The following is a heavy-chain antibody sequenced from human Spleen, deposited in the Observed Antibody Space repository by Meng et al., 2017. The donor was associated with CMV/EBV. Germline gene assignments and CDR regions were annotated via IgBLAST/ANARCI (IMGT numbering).Heavy chain of an antibody. J-gene: IGHJ4*02. CDR2: IFYTRDT. CDR1: GGSISSGGYY. D-gene: IGHD1/OR15-1a*01. V-gene: IGHV4-31*03. CDR3: AKAEGGTTFDY. Sequence: CTVSGGSISSGGYYWSWIRQRPGKGLEWIGYIFYTRDTYYNPSLKSRVTISVDTSKNQFSLNLSSVTAADTAIYYCAKAEGGTTFDYWGQGTLVTVSS.